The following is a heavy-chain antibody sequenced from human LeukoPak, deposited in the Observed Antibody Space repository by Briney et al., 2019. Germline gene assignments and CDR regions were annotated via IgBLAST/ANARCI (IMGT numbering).Heavy chain of an antibody. CDR2: INPNSGGT. V-gene: IGHV1-2*02. Sequence: ASVKVSCKASGYTFTGYYMHWVRQAPGQGLEWMGWINPNSGGTHYAQKFQGTVTMTRDTSIGTVYMELSRLRSDDTAVYYCARGGGDGYKADYWGQGTLVTVSS. CDR3: ARGGGDGYKADY. D-gene: IGHD5-24*01. J-gene: IGHJ4*02. CDR1: GYTFTGYY.